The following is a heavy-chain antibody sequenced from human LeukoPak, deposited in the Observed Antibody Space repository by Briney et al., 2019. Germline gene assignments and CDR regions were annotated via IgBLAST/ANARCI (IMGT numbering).Heavy chain of an antibody. CDR3: ARGALGDHIGDY. Sequence: ASVKLSCKPSGYNFSNYGINWVRQAPGQGLEWMGWINRYNNRISHMQKFQGRVTLTTDTSTSTPCMELGNLRFVDTAVYFCARGALGDHIGDYWGQGTLVTVYS. V-gene: IGHV1-18*01. J-gene: IGHJ4*02. CDR1: GYNFSNYG. CDR2: INRYNNRI. D-gene: IGHD1-14*01.